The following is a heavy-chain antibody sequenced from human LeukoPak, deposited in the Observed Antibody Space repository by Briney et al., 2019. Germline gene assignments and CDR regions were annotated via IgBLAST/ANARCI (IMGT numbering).Heavy chain of an antibody. CDR2: INTAGST. V-gene: IGHV3-74*01. D-gene: IGHD2-21*01. Sequence: GGSLRLSCGVSGLTFSNVWMHWVRHTPGQGLVWVCRINTAGSTVYADPVKGRFTISRDNAKNMVYLQMNSLRTEDTAVYYCASFRDTDNWGRGTMVTVSS. J-gene: IGHJ3*01. CDR1: GLTFSNVW. CDR3: ASFRDTDN.